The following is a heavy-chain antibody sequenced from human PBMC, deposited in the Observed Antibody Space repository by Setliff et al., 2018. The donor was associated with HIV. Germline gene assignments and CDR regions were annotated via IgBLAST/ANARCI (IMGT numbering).Heavy chain of an antibody. CDR3: TRMYYYGSGTYYSDYYYYMDV. CDR2: IRRKAYDGTR. V-gene: IGHV3-49*04. Sequence: PGGSLRLSCAASGFTFDDYGMSWVRQAPGKGLEWVGFIRRKAYDGTREYAASVKGRFTISRDDSKSIAYLQMNSLKTEDTAVYYCTRMYYYGSGTYYSDYYYYMDVWGKGTTVTVSS. J-gene: IGHJ6*03. D-gene: IGHD3-10*01. CDR1: GFTFDDYG.